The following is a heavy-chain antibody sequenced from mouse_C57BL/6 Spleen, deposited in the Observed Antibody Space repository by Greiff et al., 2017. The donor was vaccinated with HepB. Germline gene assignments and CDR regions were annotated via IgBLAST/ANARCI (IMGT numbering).Heavy chain of an antibody. J-gene: IGHJ4*01. CDR1: GYTFTSYW. CDR2: IHPNSGST. CDR3: AREGWDRMDY. Sequence: SGAELVKPGASVKLSCKASGYTFTSYWMHWVKQRPGQGLEWIGMIHPNSGSTNYNEKFKSKATLTVDKSSSTAYMQLSSLTSEDSAVYYCAREGWDRMDYWGQGTSVTVSS. D-gene: IGHD3-3*01. V-gene: IGHV1-64*01.